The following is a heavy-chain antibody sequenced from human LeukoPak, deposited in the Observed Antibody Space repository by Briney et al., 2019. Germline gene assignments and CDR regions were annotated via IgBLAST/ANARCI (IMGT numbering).Heavy chain of an antibody. Sequence: GGSLRPSCAASGFTFSSYWMHWVRQAPGKGLVWVSRINSDGSSTSYADSVKGRFTISRDNAKNTLYLQTNSLRAEDTAVYYCARARIAVAGRFAVAYYFDYWGQGTLVTVSS. CDR2: INSDGSST. D-gene: IGHD6-19*01. J-gene: IGHJ4*02. CDR3: ARARIAVAGRFAVAYYFDY. V-gene: IGHV3-74*01. CDR1: GFTFSSYW.